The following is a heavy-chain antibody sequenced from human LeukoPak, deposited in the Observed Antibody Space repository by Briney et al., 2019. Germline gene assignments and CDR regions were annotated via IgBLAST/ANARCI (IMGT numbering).Heavy chain of an antibody. CDR3: VKNRRIAAAGPDFDY. CDR2: ISNDGRST. Sequence: GGSLGLSSSASGFTFSSYAMHWVRQAPGKGLEYVSVISNDGRSTYYADSLKGRFTISRDNSKNTLYLQMSSLRAEDTAVYYCVKNRRIAAAGPDFDYWGQGTLVTVSS. CDR1: GFTFSSYA. V-gene: IGHV3-64D*09. D-gene: IGHD6-13*01. J-gene: IGHJ4*02.